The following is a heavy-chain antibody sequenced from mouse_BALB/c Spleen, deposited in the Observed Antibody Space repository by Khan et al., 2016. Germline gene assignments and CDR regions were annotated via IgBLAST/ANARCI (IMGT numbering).Heavy chain of an antibody. CDR2: NLPGSGST. CDR3: GRGGTVARFAY. V-gene: IGHV1-9*01. D-gene: IGHD1-1*01. J-gene: IGHJ3*01. CDR1: GYTFSSYW. Sequence: QVQLQQSGAELMKPGASVKISCKATGYTFSSYWIVWVKPRPGHGLEWAGENLPGSGSTNYNEKVMGTATFTADTSSNTAHMHLSCLTSEDSAVFSSGRGGTVARFAYWGRVSVVTVSA.